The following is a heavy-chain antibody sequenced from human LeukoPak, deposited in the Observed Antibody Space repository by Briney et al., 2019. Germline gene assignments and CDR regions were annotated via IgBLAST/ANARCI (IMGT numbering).Heavy chain of an antibody. V-gene: IGHV3-23*01. CDR2: TSDSGDSS. Sequence: PGGSLRLSCAASGFTFTTYAMSWVRQAPGQGLEWISTTSDSGDSSYYADSVKGRFTISRDNSKNTLYVQMNSLRAEDTAVYYCAKSHSVGYRGYFDYWGQGTLVTVSS. D-gene: IGHD5-12*01. CDR3: AKSHSVGYRGYFDY. J-gene: IGHJ4*02. CDR1: GFTFTTYA.